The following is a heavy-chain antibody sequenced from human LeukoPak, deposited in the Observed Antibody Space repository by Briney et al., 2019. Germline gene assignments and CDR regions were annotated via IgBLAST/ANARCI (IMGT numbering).Heavy chain of an antibody. Sequence: SVTVSCKASGCTFGSYAISWVRQAPGQGLEWMGMIIPILGIANYEQKFQGRVTITADKSTSTAYMELSSLRSEDAAVYDCACGDYGDYGEADYWGQGKPVTASS. CDR3: ACGDYGDYGEADY. D-gene: IGHD4-17*01. V-gene: IGHV1-69*04. CDR2: IIPILGIA. J-gene: IGHJ4*02. CDR1: GCTFGSYA.